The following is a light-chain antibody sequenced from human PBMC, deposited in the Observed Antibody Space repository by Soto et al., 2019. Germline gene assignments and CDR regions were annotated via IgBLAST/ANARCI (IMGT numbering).Light chain of an antibody. Sequence: QSALTQPPSASGSPGQSVTISCTGTKNDIGVYDFVSWYQHHPGKAPRLIIYEVVQRPSGVPDRFSGSKSGNTASLTVSGLQAADEADYYGHSYDISLSTYVLGTGTKVTVL. V-gene: IGLV2-8*01. CDR1: KNDIGVYDF. CDR3: HSYDISLSTYV. CDR2: EVV. J-gene: IGLJ1*01.